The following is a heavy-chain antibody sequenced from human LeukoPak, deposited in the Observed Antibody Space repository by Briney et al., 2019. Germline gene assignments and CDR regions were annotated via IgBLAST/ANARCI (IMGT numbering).Heavy chain of an antibody. J-gene: IGHJ4*02. CDR2: IYYSGST. Sequence: PSQTVSLTCTVSGGSISSGGYYWSWIRQHPGKGLEWIGYIYYSGSTYYNPSLKSRVTISVDTSKNQFSLKLSSVTAADTAVYYCARANSLGEIRRTYYYDSSGYSEQTFDYWGQGTLVTVSS. V-gene: IGHV4-31*03. CDR1: GGSISSGGYY. D-gene: IGHD3-22*01. CDR3: ARANSLGEIRRTYYYDSSGYSEQTFDY.